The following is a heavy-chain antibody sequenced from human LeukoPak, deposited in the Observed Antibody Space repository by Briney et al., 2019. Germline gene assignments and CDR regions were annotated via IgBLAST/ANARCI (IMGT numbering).Heavy chain of an antibody. CDR3: ARDGDLWSGYSNYYYYYCMDV. Sequence: PGGSLRLSCAASGFTFSSYSMNWVRQAPGKGLEWVSSISSSSSYIYYADSVKGRFTISRDNAKNSLYLQMNSLRAEDTAVYYCARDGDLWSGYSNYYYYYCMDVWGKGTTVTVSS. J-gene: IGHJ6*03. V-gene: IGHV3-21*01. CDR2: ISSSSSYI. CDR1: GFTFSSYS. D-gene: IGHD3-3*01.